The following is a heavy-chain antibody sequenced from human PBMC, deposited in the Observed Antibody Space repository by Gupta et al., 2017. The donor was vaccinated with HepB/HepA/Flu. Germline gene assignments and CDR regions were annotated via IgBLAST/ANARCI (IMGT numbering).Heavy chain of an antibody. V-gene: IGHV3-48*02. CDR3: ARAGVAAAGGDNWFDP. Sequence: EVQLVESGGGLVQPGGSLRLSCAASGFTFSSYSMNWVRQAPGKGLEWVSYISSSSSTIYYADSVKGRFTISRDNAKNSLYLQMNSLRDEDTAVYYCARAGVAAAGGDNWFDPWGQGTLVTVSS. D-gene: IGHD6-13*01. J-gene: IGHJ5*02. CDR2: ISSSSSTI. CDR1: GFTFSSYS.